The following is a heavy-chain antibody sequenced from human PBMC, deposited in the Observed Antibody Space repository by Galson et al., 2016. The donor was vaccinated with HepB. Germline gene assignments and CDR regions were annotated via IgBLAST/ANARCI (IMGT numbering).Heavy chain of an antibody. CDR1: GGSFNRYY. Sequence: ETLSLTCNVSGGSFNRYYWGWVRQPPGKRLEWIGYIYYNGATSYNPSLQSRVTISLDTSKNQFFLSLHSVTAADTALYFCARAASAKNWFDPWGPGTLVTVSS. V-gene: IGHV4-59*01. CDR2: IYYNGAT. J-gene: IGHJ5*02. CDR3: ARAASAKNWFDP. D-gene: IGHD3-3*01.